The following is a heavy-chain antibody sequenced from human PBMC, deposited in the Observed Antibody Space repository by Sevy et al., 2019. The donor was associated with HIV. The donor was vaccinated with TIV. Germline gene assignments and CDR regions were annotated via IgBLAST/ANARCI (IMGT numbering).Heavy chain of an antibody. CDR3: ARPGSGHYYDSSGYYLNTHAFDI. J-gene: IGHJ3*02. CDR2: ISYSGST. CDR1: GGSISSSSYY. Sequence: SETLSLTCTVSGGSISSSSYYWGWIRQPPGKGLEWIGSISYSGSTYYNPSLKSRVTISVDTSKNQFSLKLSSVTAAVTAVYYCARPGSGHYYDSSGYYLNTHAFDIWGQGTMVTVSS. D-gene: IGHD3-22*01. V-gene: IGHV4-39*01.